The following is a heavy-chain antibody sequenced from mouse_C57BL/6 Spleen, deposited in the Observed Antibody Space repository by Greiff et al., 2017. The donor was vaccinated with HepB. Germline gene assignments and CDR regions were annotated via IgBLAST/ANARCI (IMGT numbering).Heavy chain of an antibody. CDR1: GFTFSDYG. CDR2: ISSGSSTI. D-gene: IGHD1-1*01. V-gene: IGHV5-17*01. J-gene: IGHJ1*03. Sequence: EVQVVASGGGLVKPGGSLKLSCAASGFTFSDYGMHWVRQAPEKGLEWVAYISSGSSTIYYADTVKGRFTISRDNAKNTLFLQMTSLRSEDTAMYYCARRGITTVVATDFDVWGTGTTVTVSS. CDR3: ARRGITTVVATDFDV.